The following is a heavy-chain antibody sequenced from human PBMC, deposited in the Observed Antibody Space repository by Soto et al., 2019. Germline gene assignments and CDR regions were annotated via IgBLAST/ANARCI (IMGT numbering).Heavy chain of an antibody. V-gene: IGHV1-18*01. D-gene: IGHD6-13*01. CDR1: GYTFTSYG. CDR3: ARDGSSWYQSSLKTDYYYYYGMDV. Sequence: ASVKVSCKASGYTFTSYGISWVRQAPGQGLEWMGWISAYNGNTNYAQKLQGRVTMTTDTSTSTAYMGLRSLRSDDTAVYYCARDGSSWYQSSLKTDYYYYYGMDVWGQGTTVTVSS. CDR2: ISAYNGNT. J-gene: IGHJ6*02.